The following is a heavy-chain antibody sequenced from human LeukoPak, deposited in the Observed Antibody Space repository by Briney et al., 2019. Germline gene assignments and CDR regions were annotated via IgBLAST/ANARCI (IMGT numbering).Heavy chain of an antibody. CDR3: VKDSDRYLYGNWFDP. Sequence: GGSLRLSCAASGFTFSSYAMHWVRQAPGKGLEYVSAISSNGGNTYYADSVKGRFTISRDNSKNTLYLQMSSLRAEDTAVDYCVKDSDRYLYGNWFDPWGQGVLVTVSS. V-gene: IGHV3-64D*06. J-gene: IGHJ5*02. CDR1: GFTFSSYA. CDR2: ISSNGGNT. D-gene: IGHD5-18*01.